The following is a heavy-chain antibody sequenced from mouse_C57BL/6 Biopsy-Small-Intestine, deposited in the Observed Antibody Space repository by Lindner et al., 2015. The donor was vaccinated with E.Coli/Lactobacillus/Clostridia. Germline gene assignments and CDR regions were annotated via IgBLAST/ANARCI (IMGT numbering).Heavy chain of an antibody. J-gene: IGHJ4*01. Sequence: VQLQESGPGLVKPSQTVFLTCTVTGISITTGNYRWSWIRQFPGNKLEWIGYIYYSGTITYNPSLTCRTTITRDTPKNQFFLEMNSLTAEDTATYYCARVYENYAMDYWGQGTSVTVSS. D-gene: IGHD1-1*01. CDR2: IYYSGTI. V-gene: IGHV3-5*01. CDR3: ARVYENYAMDY. CDR1: GISITTGNYR.